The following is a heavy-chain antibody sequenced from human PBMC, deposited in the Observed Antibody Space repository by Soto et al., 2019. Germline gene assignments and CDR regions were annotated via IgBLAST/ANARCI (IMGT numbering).Heavy chain of an antibody. J-gene: IGHJ4*02. V-gene: IGHV3-23*01. CDR1: GFPSGIYA. D-gene: IGHD3-22*01. CDR3: AKDLRDSSGYYLTCYFDY. Sequence: GGSLRLSCAASGFPSGIYAMSWVRQAPGKGLEWVSALSGSGGSTYNADSVKGRFTISRDNSKNTLYLQMNSLRAEDTAVYYCAKDLRDSSGYYLTCYFDYWGQGTLVTVSS. CDR2: LSGSGGST.